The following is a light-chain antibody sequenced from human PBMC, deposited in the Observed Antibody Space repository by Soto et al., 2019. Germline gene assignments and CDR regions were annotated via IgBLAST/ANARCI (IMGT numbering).Light chain of an antibody. Sequence: ALTQPVSVSGSPGQSITISCTGTSSDVGGYNYVSWYQQHPGKAPKLMIYEVSNRPSGVSNRFFGSKSGNTASLTISGLQTEDEADYYCSSFTSINTWVFGGGTKLTVL. CDR3: SSFTSINTWV. J-gene: IGLJ3*02. CDR1: SSDVGGYNY. V-gene: IGLV2-14*01. CDR2: EVS.